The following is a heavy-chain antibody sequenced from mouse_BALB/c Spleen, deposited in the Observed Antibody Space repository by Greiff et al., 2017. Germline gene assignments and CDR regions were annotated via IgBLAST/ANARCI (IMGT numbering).Heavy chain of an antibody. J-gene: IGHJ4*01. CDR2: ILPGSGST. Sequence: QVQLQQSGAELMKPGASVKISCKATGYTFSSYWIEWVKQRPGHGLEWIGEILPGSGSTNYNEKFKGKATFTADTSSNTAYMQLSSLTSEDSAVYYCARSRGWPPMDYWGQGTSVTVSS. CDR3: ARSRGWPPMDY. V-gene: IGHV1-9*01. D-gene: IGHD2-3*01. CDR1: GYTFSSYW.